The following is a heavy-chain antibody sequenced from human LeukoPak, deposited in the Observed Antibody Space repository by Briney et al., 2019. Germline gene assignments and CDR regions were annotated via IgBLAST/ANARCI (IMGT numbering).Heavy chain of an antibody. CDR1: GFTFSNAW. CDR2: IKSKTDGGTT. Sequence: GGSLRLSCAASGFTFSNAWMSWVRQAPGKGLEWVGRIKSKTDGGTTDYAAPVKGRFTISRDDSKITLYLQMNSLKNEDTAVYYCTTDHDGHWFDSWSQGTLLTVSS. V-gene: IGHV3-15*01. J-gene: IGHJ5*01. CDR3: TTDHDGHWFDS.